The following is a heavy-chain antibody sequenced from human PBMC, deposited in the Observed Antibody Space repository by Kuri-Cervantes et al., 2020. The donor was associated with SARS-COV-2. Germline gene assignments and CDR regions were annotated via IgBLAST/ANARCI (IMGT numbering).Heavy chain of an antibody. V-gene: IGHV7-4-1*02. D-gene: IGHD6-6*01. CDR3: ARGHKQLVRNYYYYMDV. CDR2: INTNTGNP. CDR1: GYTFTSHG. J-gene: IGHJ6*03. Sequence: ASVKVSCKASGYTFTSHGIAWVRQAPGQGLEWMGWINTNTGNPTYAQGFTGRFVFSLDTSVSTAYLQISSLKAEDTAVYYCARGHKQLVRNYYYYMDVWGKGTTVTVSS.